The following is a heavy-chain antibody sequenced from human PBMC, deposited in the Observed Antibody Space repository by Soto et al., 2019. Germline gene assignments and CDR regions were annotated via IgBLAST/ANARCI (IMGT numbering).Heavy chain of an antibody. J-gene: IGHJ4*02. Sequence: QVHLQQWGAGLLKPSETLSLTCAVYGGSFSGYFWNWVRQPPGKGLEWIGEINHSGSTKYNPSLKSRVTLSVDTSKNQFSLRVFSVTAADTAVYYCARDNTAMENWGQGTLVTVSS. V-gene: IGHV4-34*01. CDR2: INHSGST. D-gene: IGHD5-18*01. CDR3: ARDNTAMEN. CDR1: GGSFSGYF.